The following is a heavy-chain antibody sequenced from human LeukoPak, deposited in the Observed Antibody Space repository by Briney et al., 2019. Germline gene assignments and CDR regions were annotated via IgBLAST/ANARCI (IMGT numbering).Heavy chain of an antibody. CDR2: MNPNSGKT. CDR3: ASRYNWNYVRAFDI. D-gene: IGHD1-7*01. V-gene: IGHV1-8*01. J-gene: IGHJ3*02. Sequence: GASVKVSCKASGYTFTSYDINWVRQATGQGPEWMGWMNPNSGKTGYAQKFQGRVTMTRNTSISTAYMDLSSLRSEDTAVYYCASRYNWNYVRAFDIWGQGTMVTVSS. CDR1: GYTFTSYD.